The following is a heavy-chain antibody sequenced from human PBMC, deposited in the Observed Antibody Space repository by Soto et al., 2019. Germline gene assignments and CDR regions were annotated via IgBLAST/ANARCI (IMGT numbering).Heavy chain of an antibody. Sequence: GGSLRLSCAASGFTFSSYWMHWVRQAPGKGLVWVSRINSDGSSTSYADSVKGRFTISRDNAKNTLYLQMNSLRTEDTAVYYCARVVISTSCYTCYYYGMDVWGQGTTVTVSS. CDR1: GFTFSSYW. D-gene: IGHD2-2*02. CDR2: INSDGSST. J-gene: IGHJ6*02. V-gene: IGHV3-74*01. CDR3: ARVVISTSCYTCYYYGMDV.